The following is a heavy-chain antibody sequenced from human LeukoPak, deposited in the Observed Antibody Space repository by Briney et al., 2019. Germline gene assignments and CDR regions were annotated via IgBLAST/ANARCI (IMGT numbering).Heavy chain of an antibody. CDR3: ARHDYDSSGYYGYYGVDV. D-gene: IGHD3-22*01. J-gene: IGHJ6*02. Sequence: PGGSLRLSCAASGFTVSSNYMSWVRQAPGKGLEWVSVIYSGGSTYYADSVKGRFTISRDNSKNTLYLQMNSLRAEDTAVYYCARHDYDSSGYYGYYGVDVWGQGTTVTVSS. V-gene: IGHV3-66*04. CDR1: GFTVSSNY. CDR2: IYSGGST.